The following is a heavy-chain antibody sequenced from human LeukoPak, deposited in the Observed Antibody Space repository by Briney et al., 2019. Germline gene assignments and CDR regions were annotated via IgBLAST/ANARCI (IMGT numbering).Heavy chain of an antibody. V-gene: IGHV4-34*01. CDR1: GGSFSGYY. CDR2: INHSGST. D-gene: IGHD6-6*01. Sequence: PSETLSLTCAVYGGSFSGYYWSWIRQPPGKGLEWIGEINHSGSTNYNPSLKSRVTISVDTPKNQFSLRLSSVTAADTAVYYCARAYYSSSGDPWGQGTLVTVSS. CDR3: ARAYYSSSGDP. J-gene: IGHJ5*02.